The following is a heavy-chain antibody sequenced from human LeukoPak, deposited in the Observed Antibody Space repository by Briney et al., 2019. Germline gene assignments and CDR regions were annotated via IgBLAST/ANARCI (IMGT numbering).Heavy chain of an antibody. J-gene: IGHJ1*01. Sequence: GGSLRLSCAASGFTFSSYEMNWARQAPGKGLEWVSYMSSSGTKIYYADSVKGRFTISRDNAKNSLYLQMNSLRVEDTGVYYCARALDLQHWGQGTLVTVSS. CDR2: MSSSGTKI. V-gene: IGHV3-48*03. CDR1: GFTFSSYE. CDR3: ARALDLQH.